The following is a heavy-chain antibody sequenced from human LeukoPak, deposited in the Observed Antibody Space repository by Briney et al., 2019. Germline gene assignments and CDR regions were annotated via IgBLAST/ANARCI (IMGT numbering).Heavy chain of an antibody. CDR2: IYTSGST. Sequence: SETLSLTCTVSGGSISSGSYYWSWIRQPAGKGLEWIGRIYTSGSTNYNPSLKSRVTMSVDTSKNQFSLKMSSVTAGDTAVYYCARHIGSYYHNYFDYWGQGTLVTVSS. CDR1: GGSISSGSYY. D-gene: IGHD1-26*01. CDR3: ARHIGSYYHNYFDY. J-gene: IGHJ4*02. V-gene: IGHV4-61*02.